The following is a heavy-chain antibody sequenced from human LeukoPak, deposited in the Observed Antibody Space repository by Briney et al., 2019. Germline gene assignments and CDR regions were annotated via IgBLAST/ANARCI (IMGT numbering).Heavy chain of an antibody. D-gene: IGHD6-19*01. V-gene: IGHV1-2*02. Sequence: ASVKVSCKASGYTFTGYYMHWARQAPGQGLEWRGWINPNSGGTDDAQKFQGRVTMTRPKSISTAYMELNRLSSDDTAVYYCARLRDSSGWYQYFQHWGQGTLLTVSS. CDR3: ARLRDSSGWYQYFQH. CDR1: GYTFTGYY. CDR2: INPNSGGT. J-gene: IGHJ1*01.